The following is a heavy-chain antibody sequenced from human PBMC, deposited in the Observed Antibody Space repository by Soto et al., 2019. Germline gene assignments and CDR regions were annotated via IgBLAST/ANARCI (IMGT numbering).Heavy chain of an antibody. Sequence: VKVSCKASGGTFSSYAISWVRQAPGQGLEWMGGIIPIFGTANYAQKFQGRVTITADESTSTAYMELSSLRSEDTAVYYRARGARQWPDGNEIWRQGTMVAVSS. CDR1: GGTFSSYA. CDR3: ARGARQWPDGNEI. V-gene: IGHV1-69*01. CDR2: IIPIFGTA. J-gene: IGHJ3*02. D-gene: IGHD6-19*01.